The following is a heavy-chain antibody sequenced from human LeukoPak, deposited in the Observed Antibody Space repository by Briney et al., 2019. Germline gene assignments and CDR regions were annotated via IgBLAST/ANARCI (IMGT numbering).Heavy chain of an antibody. V-gene: IGHV3-21*01. Sequence: GGSLRLSCAASGFTFSSYSMNWVRQAPGKGLEWVSSISSSSSYIYYADSVKGRSTISRDNAKNSLYLQMNSLRAEDTAVYYCARDRWVAAAGPPFDYWGQGTLVTVSS. J-gene: IGHJ4*02. CDR1: GFTFSSYS. CDR3: ARDRWVAAAGPPFDY. D-gene: IGHD6-13*01. CDR2: ISSSSSYI.